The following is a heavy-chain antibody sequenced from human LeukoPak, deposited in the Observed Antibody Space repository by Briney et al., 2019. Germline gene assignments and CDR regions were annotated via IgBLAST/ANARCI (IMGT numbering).Heavy chain of an antibody. V-gene: IGHV3-23*01. Sequence: GGSLRLSCAASGFTFSSYAMSWVRQAPGKGLEWVSAISGSGGSTYYADSVKGRFTISRDNSKNTLYLQMNSLRAEDTAVYYCAKTLRPLDSSLGLDAFDIWGQGTMVTVSS. CDR3: AKTLRPLDSSLGLDAFDI. CDR2: ISGSGGST. J-gene: IGHJ3*02. CDR1: GFTFSSYA. D-gene: IGHD3-22*01.